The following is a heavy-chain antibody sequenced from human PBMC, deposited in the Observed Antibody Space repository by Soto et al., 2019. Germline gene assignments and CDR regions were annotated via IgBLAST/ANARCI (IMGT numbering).Heavy chain of an antibody. V-gene: IGHV1-69*01. CDR1: GGSFNRHT. CDR2: IIPIFGTA. D-gene: IGHD3-22*01. CDR3: ARGWGYDSTDYYYAY. Sequence: QVQLVQSGAEVRKPGSSVRVSCKASGGSFNRHTISWVRQAPGQGLEWMGGIIPIFGTANHAQKFQGRVTIIADESKSPVYMGISRLRSYEQAIYYCARGWGYDSTDYYYAYWGQGTLVIVSS. J-gene: IGHJ4*02.